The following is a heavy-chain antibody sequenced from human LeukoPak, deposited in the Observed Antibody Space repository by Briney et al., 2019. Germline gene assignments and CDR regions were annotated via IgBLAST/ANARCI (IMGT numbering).Heavy chain of an antibody. D-gene: IGHD3-10*01. CDR1: GFTFSSYG. CDR2: ISYDGSNK. Sequence: GGSLRLSCAASGFTFSSYGMHWVRQAPGKGLEWVAVISYDGSNKYYADSVKGRFTISRDNSKNTLYLQMNSLRAEDTAVYYCAKDRYGSGETVVDYSGQGTLVTVSS. V-gene: IGHV3-30*18. J-gene: IGHJ4*02. CDR3: AKDRYGSGETVVDY.